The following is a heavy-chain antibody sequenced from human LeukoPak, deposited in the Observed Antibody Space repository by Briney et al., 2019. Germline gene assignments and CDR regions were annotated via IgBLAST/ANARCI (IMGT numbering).Heavy chain of an antibody. V-gene: IGHV4-59*01. CDR3: ARGGTAVVAPYAFDI. CDR1: GGSIGSYY. Sequence: KPSETLSLTGTVSGGSIGSYYWSWIRQPPGKGREWIGYIYYSGSTNYNPSVKSRVAMSVDTSKNQCSLKLSSLTAADTAVYYCARGGTAVVAPYAFDIWGQGTMVTVSS. CDR2: IYYSGST. D-gene: IGHD4-23*01. J-gene: IGHJ3*02.